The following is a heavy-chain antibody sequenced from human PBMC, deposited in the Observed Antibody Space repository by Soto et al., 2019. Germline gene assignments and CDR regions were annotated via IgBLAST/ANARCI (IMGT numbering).Heavy chain of an antibody. V-gene: IGHV1-18*01. Sequence: APVKVSCKASGYTFTSYCISSVRQAPGQGLEWMGWISAYNGNTNYAQKLQGRVTMTTDTSTSTAYMELRSLRSDDTAVYYCARDPKSIPDFCSGYPSVAVFDFWGQGTMDIVSS. CDR1: GYTFTSYC. J-gene: IGHJ3*01. D-gene: IGHD3-3*01. CDR3: ARDPKSIPDFCSGYPSVAVFDF. CDR2: ISAYNGNT.